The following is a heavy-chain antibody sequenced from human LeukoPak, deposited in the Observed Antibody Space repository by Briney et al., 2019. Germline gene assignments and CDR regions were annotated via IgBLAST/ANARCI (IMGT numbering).Heavy chain of an antibody. D-gene: IGHD3-16*01. Sequence: ASVKVSCKASGYTFTGYYMHWVRQAPGQGLEWMGWISAYNDNTNYAQKLQGRVTMTTDTSTSTAYMELRSLRSDDTAVYYCARDPALYFTTGLGGGYPDYWGQGTLVTVSS. CDR1: GYTFTGYY. CDR2: ISAYNDNT. J-gene: IGHJ4*02. V-gene: IGHV1-18*04. CDR3: ARDPALYFTTGLGGGYPDY.